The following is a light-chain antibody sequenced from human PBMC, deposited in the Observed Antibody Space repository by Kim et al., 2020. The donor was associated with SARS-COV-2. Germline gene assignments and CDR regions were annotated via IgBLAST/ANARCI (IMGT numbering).Light chain of an antibody. CDR1: SSNIGKTT. J-gene: IGLJ2*01. V-gene: IGLV1-44*01. Sequence: GQRVTITCSGSSSNIGKTTVNWYQHFPGTAPKLFISNNNQRPSGVPDRFSGYKSGTSASLAISGLQSEDEADYYCAAWDDSLKAVIFGGGTQLTVL. CDR2: NNN. CDR3: AAWDDSLKAVI.